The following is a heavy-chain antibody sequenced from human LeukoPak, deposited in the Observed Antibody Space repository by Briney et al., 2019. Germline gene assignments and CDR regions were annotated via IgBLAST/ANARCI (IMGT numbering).Heavy chain of an antibody. D-gene: IGHD4/OR15-4a*01. CDR2: ISNDGDT. Sequence: GGSLRLSCAASGFTVSSNYMSWVRQGPGKGLECVSVISNDGDTYYADSVKGRFTISRDTSKNTVSLQMNSLRAEDTAVYYCARRAGAYSHPYDYWGQGTLVTVSS. V-gene: IGHV3-53*01. CDR3: ARRAGAYSHPYDY. J-gene: IGHJ4*02. CDR1: GFTVSSNY.